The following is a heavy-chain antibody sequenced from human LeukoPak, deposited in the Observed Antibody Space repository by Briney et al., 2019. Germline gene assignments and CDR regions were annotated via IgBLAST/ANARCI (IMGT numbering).Heavy chain of an antibody. D-gene: IGHD1-1*01. CDR2: IYYSLIT. Sequence: SETLSLTCTVSGGSISSYYWTWVRQPPGEGLEWVAYIYYSLITNYPPSLKSRLPISVDTSTNQFSLKLSSVTAADTAVYYCARHVATGATDAFDFWGRGTMVTVSS. CDR3: ARHVATGATDAFDF. V-gene: IGHV4-59*08. CDR1: GGSISSYY. J-gene: IGHJ3*01.